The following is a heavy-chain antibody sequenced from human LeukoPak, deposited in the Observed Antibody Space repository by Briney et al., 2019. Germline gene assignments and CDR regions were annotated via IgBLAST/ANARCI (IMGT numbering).Heavy chain of an antibody. CDR1: GFTFSSYA. D-gene: IGHD6-13*01. CDR2: ITGTT. CDR3: AKAFREYGSSTYSSFDI. J-gene: IGHJ3*02. V-gene: IGHV3-23*01. Sequence: GGSLRLSYAASGFTFSSYAMSWVRQAPGKGLQWVSTITGTTHYADSVRGRFTISRDNSKNILYLQMNSLSTEDTAIYYCAKAFREYGSSTYSSFDIWGQGTMVTVSS.